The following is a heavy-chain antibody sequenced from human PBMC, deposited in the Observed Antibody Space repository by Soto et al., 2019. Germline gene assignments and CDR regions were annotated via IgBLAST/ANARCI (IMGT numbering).Heavy chain of an antibody. D-gene: IGHD3-10*01. V-gene: IGHV1-69*02. CDR3: ARSYGSGYRAFDY. J-gene: IGHJ4*02. Sequence: QVQLVQSGAEVKRPGSSVKVSCKASGDTFTFYSINWVRQAPGLGLEWMGRINPILSMSNYAQRFQGRVTMTADKSTSTDYMELSSLRSEDTAIYYCARSYGSGYRAFDYWGQGALVTVSS. CDR2: INPILSMS. CDR1: GDTFTFYS.